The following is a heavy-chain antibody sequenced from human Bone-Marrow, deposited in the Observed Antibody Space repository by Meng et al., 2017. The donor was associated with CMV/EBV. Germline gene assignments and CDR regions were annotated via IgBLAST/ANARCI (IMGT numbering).Heavy chain of an antibody. D-gene: IGHD2-2*02. CDR3: ARSLRYCSSTSCYKGAYFDY. CDR1: FSSYA. Sequence: FSSYAISWVRQAPGQGLEWMGGIIPIFGTANYAQKFQGRVTITTDESTSTAYMELSSLRSEDTAVYYCARSLRYCSSTSCYKGAYFDYWGQGTLVTVSS. J-gene: IGHJ4*02. V-gene: IGHV1-69*05. CDR2: IIPIFGTA.